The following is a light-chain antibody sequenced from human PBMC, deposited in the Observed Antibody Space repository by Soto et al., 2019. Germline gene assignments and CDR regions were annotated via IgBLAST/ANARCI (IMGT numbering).Light chain of an antibody. CDR1: QAISNF. V-gene: IGKV1-27*01. CDR3: QNYNGAPYA. J-gene: IGKJ2*01. CDR2: EAS. Sequence: DIQMTQSPPSLSAFVGDRVTITCRASQAISNFVAWYQQKAGKAPSLLIYEASTLQSGVPSRFSGRGSGTAFTLTISSLQPEDFATYFCQNYNGAPYAFGQGTKLEIK.